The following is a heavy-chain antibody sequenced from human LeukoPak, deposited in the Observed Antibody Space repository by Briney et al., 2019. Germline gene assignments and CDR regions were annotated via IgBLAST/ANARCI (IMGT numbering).Heavy chain of an antibody. V-gene: IGHV5-10-1*01. CDR3: ARIYSGYDEYFDY. Sequence: GESLKISCKGSGYSFTSYWISWVRQMPGKGLEWMGRIDPSDSYTNYSPSFQGHVTISADKSISTAYLQWSSLKASDTAMYYCARIYSGYDEYFDYWGQGTLVAVSS. CDR1: GYSFTSYW. CDR2: IDPSDSYT. J-gene: IGHJ4*02. D-gene: IGHD5-12*01.